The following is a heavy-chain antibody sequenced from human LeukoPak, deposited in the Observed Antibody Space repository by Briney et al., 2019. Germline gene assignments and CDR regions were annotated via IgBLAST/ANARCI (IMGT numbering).Heavy chain of an antibody. CDR3: AKGPWLVKPCYFDY. CDR1: GFTFSSYG. Sequence: PGRSLRLSCAASGFTFSSYGMHWVRQAPGKGLEWVAVISYDGSNKYYADSVKGRFTISRDNSKNTLYLQMNSLRAEDTAVYYCAKGPWLVKPCYFDYWGQGTLVTVSS. J-gene: IGHJ4*02. CDR2: ISYDGSNK. V-gene: IGHV3-30*18. D-gene: IGHD6-19*01.